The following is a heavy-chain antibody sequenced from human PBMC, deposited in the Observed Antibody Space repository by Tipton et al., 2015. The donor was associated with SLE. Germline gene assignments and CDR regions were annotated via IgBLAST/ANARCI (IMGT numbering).Heavy chain of an antibody. D-gene: IGHD3-3*01. Sequence: TLSLTCTVSGGSISSHYWSWIRQPPGKGLEWIGYIYYSGSANYNPSLKSRVTISLDTSKNQFSLKLSSVTAADTAVYYCVTTRGYDFWSPYAFDIWGQGTMVPVSS. V-gene: IGHV4-59*11. CDR3: VTTRGYDFWSPYAFDI. CDR1: GGSISSHY. J-gene: IGHJ3*02. CDR2: IYYSGSA.